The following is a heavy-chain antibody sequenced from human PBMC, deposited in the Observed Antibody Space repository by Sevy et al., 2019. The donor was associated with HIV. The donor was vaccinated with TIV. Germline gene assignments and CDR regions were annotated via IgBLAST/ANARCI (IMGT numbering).Heavy chain of an antibody. J-gene: IGHJ4*02. D-gene: IGHD1-26*01. Sequence: SETLSLTCTVSGGSITSLYWNWIRQPPGKGLEWIANIYYNGHINYNPSLMSRVTLSLDTSKNQCSLSLSSVTAAETARDYWAGENAWGRGYSWGQGTLVTVSS. CDR3: AGENAWGRGYS. CDR2: IYYNGHI. CDR1: GGSITSLY. V-gene: IGHV4-59*08.